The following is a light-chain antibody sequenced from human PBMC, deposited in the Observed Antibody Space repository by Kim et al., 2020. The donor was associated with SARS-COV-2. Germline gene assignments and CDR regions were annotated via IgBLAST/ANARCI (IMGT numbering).Light chain of an antibody. CDR1: QGIINS. V-gene: IGKV1-27*01. CDR2: DAS. J-gene: IGKJ1*01. Sequence: PSVGDIVTITCRASQGIINSLAWYQQKPGKGPKVLIYDASTLQSGVPSRFSGSGSGTDFTLTISSLQPEDVATYYCQKYNSAPWTLGQGTKVDIK. CDR3: QKYNSAPWT.